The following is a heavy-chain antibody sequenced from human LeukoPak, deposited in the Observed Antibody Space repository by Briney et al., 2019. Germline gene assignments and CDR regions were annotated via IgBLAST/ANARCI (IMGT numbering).Heavy chain of an antibody. CDR3: ATSAVTTGLDF. CDR1: GFTFSTYG. CDR2: ISSSSGNI. D-gene: IGHD4-17*01. V-gene: IGHV3-48*04. Sequence: GGSLRLSCAGSGFTFSTYGMNWVRQTPGKGLEWVSYISSSSGNINYADSVKGRFTISRDSAKNTLSLQMNSLRAEDTGVYYCATSAVTTGLDFWGQGTLVTVSS. J-gene: IGHJ4*02.